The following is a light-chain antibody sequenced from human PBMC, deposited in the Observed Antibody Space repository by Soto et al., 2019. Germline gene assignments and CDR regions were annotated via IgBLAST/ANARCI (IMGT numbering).Light chain of an antibody. J-gene: IGKJ2*02. V-gene: IGKV3-20*01. CDR2: ESS. Sequence: IVLTQSPGTLSLSPGETASLSCWASQSIISNFLAWYQQRRGQPPRLLIYESSRMASGIPARFTGSGSGTAFTLPISRVEPEDSAVYCCQQTFHSPCTFCQGTRLEI. CDR1: QSIISNF. CDR3: QQTFHSPCT.